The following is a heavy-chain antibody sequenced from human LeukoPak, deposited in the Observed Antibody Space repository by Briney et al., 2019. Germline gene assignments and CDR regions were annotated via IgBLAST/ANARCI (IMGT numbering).Heavy chain of an antibody. CDR3: VSLTYYFDSSGYFNAPFDF. Sequence: GASVKVSCRASVHPFHPNAISWATQAPGQGLEWMGGIIPIVGTPKYAQKFQGRVTITADESTSTADMELNSLRSDDTAVYYCVSLTYYFDSSGYFNAPFDFWGQGTLVTVSS. D-gene: IGHD3-22*01. J-gene: IGHJ4*02. CDR1: VHPFHPNA. CDR2: IIPIVGTP. V-gene: IGHV1-69*13.